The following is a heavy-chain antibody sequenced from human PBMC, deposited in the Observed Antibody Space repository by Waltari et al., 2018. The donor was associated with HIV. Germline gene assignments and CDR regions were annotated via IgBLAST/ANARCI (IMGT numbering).Heavy chain of an antibody. V-gene: IGHV1-69*13. CDR1: RDVFTNFS. CDR3: AASPERPGFEAPLFFFDY. Sequence: VQLVQSGAEMKKPGSSVRVSCKCSRDVFTNFSFNWLRQAPGQRPEWMEGGTPVFGTTDYARKCRGRVTRGADKSASTIYMDWRSLSSGDTAVYYCAASPERPGFEAPLFFFDYWGQGTLITVSS. J-gene: IGHJ4*02. D-gene: IGHD5-12*01. CDR2: GTPVFGTT.